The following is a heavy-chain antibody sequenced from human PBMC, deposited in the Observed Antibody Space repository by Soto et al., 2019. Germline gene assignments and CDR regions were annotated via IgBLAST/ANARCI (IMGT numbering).Heavy chain of an antibody. CDR2: ISGYNGNT. CDR3: ARDLDSSGWSGY. J-gene: IGHJ4*02. Sequence: VKVSCKASGYTFSSYGISWVRQAPGQGLERMGWISGYNGNTNYVQKFQGRVTMTKDTSTTTVYMELRSLTSDDTAVYYCARDLDSSGWSGYWGQRTLVTVSS. CDR1: GYTFSSYG. D-gene: IGHD6-19*01. V-gene: IGHV1-18*01.